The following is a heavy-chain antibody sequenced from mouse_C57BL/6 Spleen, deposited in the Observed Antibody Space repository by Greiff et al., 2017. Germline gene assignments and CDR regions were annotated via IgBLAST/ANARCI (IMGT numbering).Heavy chain of an antibody. CDR2: IYPGSGST. Sequence: QVQLQQPGAELVKPGASVTMSCKASGYTFTSYWITWVKQRHGQGLEWIGDIYPGSGSTNYNEKFKSKATLTVDTSSSPAYMQLSSLTSEDSAVYYCARPQLGDYAMDYWGKGTSVTVSS. D-gene: IGHD4-1*02. J-gene: IGHJ4*01. CDR1: GYTFTSYW. CDR3: ARPQLGDYAMDY. V-gene: IGHV1-55*01.